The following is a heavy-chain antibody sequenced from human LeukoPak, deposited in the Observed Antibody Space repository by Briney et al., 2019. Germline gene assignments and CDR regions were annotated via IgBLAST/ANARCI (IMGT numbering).Heavy chain of an antibody. CDR3: AKKGYAGQGTYSYYFDY. CDR2: ISGSGGST. Sequence: GGSLRLSCAASGFTFSSYAMSWVRQAPGKGLEWVSAISGSGGSTYYADSVKGRFTISRDNAKNTLYLQMSSLRVDDTAVYYCAKKGYAGQGTYSYYFDYWGQGTLVTVSS. J-gene: IGHJ4*02. CDR1: GFTFSSYA. D-gene: IGHD3-10*01. V-gene: IGHV3-23*01.